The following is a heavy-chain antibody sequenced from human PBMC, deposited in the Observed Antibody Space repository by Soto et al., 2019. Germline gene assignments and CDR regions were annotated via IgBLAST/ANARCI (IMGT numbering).Heavy chain of an antibody. D-gene: IGHD1-1*01. CDR1: GGSISSYY. CDR2: IYYSGST. J-gene: IGHJ6*03. V-gene: IGHV4-59*01. Sequence: SETLSLTCTVSGGSISSYYWSWIRQPPGKGLEWIGYIYYSGSTNYNPSLKSRVTISVDTSKNQFSLKLSSVTAADTAVYYCARVGTYYYYYMDVWGKGTTVTVSS. CDR3: ARVGTYYYYYMDV.